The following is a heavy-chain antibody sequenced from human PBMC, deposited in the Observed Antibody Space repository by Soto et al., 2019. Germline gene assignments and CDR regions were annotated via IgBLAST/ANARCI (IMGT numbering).Heavy chain of an antibody. Sequence: GGSLRLSCAASGFTFSNAWMSWVRQAPGKGLEWVGRIKRKTGGGTTDYAAPVEGRFTISREDSKNTLHLQMNSRKTADAAVYYCAAGATVVTPGAFDIWGQGTMVTVSS. V-gene: IGHV3-15*01. J-gene: IGHJ3*02. CDR2: IKRKTGGGTT. CDR3: AAGATVVTPGAFDI. CDR1: GFTFSNAW. D-gene: IGHD2-21*02.